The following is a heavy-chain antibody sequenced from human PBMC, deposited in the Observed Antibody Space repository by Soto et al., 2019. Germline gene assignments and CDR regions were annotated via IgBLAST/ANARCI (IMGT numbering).Heavy chain of an antibody. CDR2: INAGNGNT. CDR3: ARPSTYYYDSSGYYYGFYAFEI. V-gene: IGHV1-3*01. Sequence: GASVKVSCKASGYTFTSYAMHWVRQAPGQRLEWMGWINAGNGNTKYSQKFQGRVTITRDTSASTAYMELGGLRSEDTAVYYCARPSTYYYDSSGYYYGFYAFEIWGQGTMVTVSS. D-gene: IGHD3-22*01. J-gene: IGHJ3*02. CDR1: GYTFTSYA.